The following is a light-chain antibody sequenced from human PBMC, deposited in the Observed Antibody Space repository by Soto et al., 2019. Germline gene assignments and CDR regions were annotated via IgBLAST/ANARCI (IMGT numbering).Light chain of an antibody. CDR1: QSIDTW. J-gene: IGKJ1*01. V-gene: IGKV1-5*03. CDR2: NAS. Sequence: DIQMTQSPATLAASVGDRVSITCRASQSIDTWLAWYQQKAGKAPNLLIYNASRLESGVPSRFSGSGSGTEFTLTISSLQPEDFGTYYCQEYKNAYVTFGQGTKVEMK. CDR3: QEYKNAYVT.